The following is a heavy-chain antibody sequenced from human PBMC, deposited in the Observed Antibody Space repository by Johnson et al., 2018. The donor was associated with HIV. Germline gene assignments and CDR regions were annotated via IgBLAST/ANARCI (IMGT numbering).Heavy chain of an antibody. Sequence: VQLVESGGGLVQPGGSLRLSCVASGFTVSGNYMNWVRQAPGQGLVWVSRIISDVSSAIYTDSVTGRFTISRDNSRNSLYLQMNSLRAEDTAVYYCASPKTPTRVVRGAFDIWGQGTMVTVSS. V-gene: IGHV3-74*02. CDR1: GFTVSGNY. D-gene: IGHD3-10*01. J-gene: IGHJ3*02. CDR2: IISDVSSA. CDR3: ASPKTPTRVVRGAFDI.